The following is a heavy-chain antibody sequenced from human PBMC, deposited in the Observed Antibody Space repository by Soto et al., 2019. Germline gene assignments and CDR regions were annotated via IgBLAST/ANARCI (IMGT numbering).Heavy chain of an antibody. CDR2: INPTGSVT. V-gene: IGHV3-74*01. J-gene: IGHJ4*02. Sequence: EVQLVESGGGLVQPGGSLRLSCAASGFTFSNYWMHWVRQAPGKGLVCVSRINPTGSVTSYADSVEGRFSISRDNAKNTLSLQMDGVRGEETAVYYCARVRNGEYSFDYWGQGTLVTVSS. D-gene: IGHD3-10*01. CDR3: ARVRNGEYSFDY. CDR1: GFTFSNYW.